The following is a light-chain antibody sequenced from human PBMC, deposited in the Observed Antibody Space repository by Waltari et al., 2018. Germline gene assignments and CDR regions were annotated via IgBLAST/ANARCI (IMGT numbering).Light chain of an antibody. Sequence: ILLTQSPGTLSLFPGETATLSCRASQSVRSNHLAWYQQRPGQDIRLIIHGGSSRATGIPDRFSGSGSGTDFTLTIARVEPEDFGVYHCQQYGSPLPITFGQGTRLEIK. V-gene: IGKV3-20*01. CDR3: QQYGSPLPIT. J-gene: IGKJ5*01. CDR1: QSVRSNH. CDR2: GGS.